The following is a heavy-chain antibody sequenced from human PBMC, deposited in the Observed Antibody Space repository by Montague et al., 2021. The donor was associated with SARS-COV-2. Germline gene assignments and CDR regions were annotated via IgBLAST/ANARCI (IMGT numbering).Heavy chain of an antibody. CDR1: GYTFTSYG. V-gene: IGHV1-18*01. CDR2: VSTYNGDT. D-gene: IGHD2/OR15-2a*01. CDR3: ARRGFYFWFDP. J-gene: IGHJ5*02. Sequence: SVKVSCKASGYTFTSYGISWVRQAPGQGLEWMGWVSTYNGDTHYAQKLQDRVTITTVTSTSTAYMELRSLTSDDTAMYYCARRGFYFWFDPWGQGTLVTVSS.